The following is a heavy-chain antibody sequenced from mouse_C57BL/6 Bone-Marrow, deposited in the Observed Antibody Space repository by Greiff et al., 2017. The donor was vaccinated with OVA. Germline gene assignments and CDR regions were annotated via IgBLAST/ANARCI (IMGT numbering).Heavy chain of an antibody. V-gene: IGHV10-1*01. CDR2: IRSKSNNYAT. CDR1: GFSFNTYA. CDR3: VRHDYSNYYAMDY. D-gene: IGHD2-5*01. Sequence: DVHLVESGGGLVQPKGSLKLSCAASGFSFNTYAMNWVRQAPGKGLEWVARIRSKSNNYATYYADSVKDRFTISRDDSESMLYLQMNNLKTEDTAMYYCVRHDYSNYYAMDYWGQGTSVTVSS. J-gene: IGHJ4*01.